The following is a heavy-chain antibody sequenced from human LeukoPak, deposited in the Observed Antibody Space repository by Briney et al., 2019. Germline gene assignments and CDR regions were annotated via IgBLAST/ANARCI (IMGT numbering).Heavy chain of an antibody. Sequence: SETLSLTCTVSGGSVSSGSYYWSWIRQPPGKGLEWIGYIYYSGSTIYNPSLKSRVTISVDTSKNQFSLKLSCVTAADTAVYYCASSKMEGFWSGYYIYYGMDVWGQGTTVTVSS. CDR3: ASSKMEGFWSGYYIYYGMDV. CDR2: IYYSGST. V-gene: IGHV4-61*01. J-gene: IGHJ6*02. D-gene: IGHD3-3*01. CDR1: GGSVSSGSYY.